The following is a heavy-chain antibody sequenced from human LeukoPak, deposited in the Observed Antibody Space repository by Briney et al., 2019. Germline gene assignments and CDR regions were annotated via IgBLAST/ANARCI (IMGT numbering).Heavy chain of an antibody. CDR2: IYTSGST. CDR3: ARIMSWRWFDP. CDR1: GGSISSGSYY. J-gene: IGHJ5*02. V-gene: IGHV4-61*02. D-gene: IGHD6-13*01. Sequence: PSETLSLTFTVPGGSISSGSYYWSWIRQPAGKGLEWIGRIYTSGSTNYNPSLKSRATISVDTSKNQFSLKLSSVTAADTAVYYCARIMSWRWFDPWGQGTLVTVS.